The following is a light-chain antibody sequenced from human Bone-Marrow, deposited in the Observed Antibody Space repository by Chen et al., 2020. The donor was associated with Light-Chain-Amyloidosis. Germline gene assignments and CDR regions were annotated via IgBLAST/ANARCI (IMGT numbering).Light chain of an antibody. CDR2: GNN. V-gene: IGLV1-40*01. CDR3: QSYDSGLSGWL. Sequence: QSVLTQPPSVSGAPGQSVTISCTGSSSNIGAGYDVNWYQQLPGAAPRLLIYGNNNRPSGVPQRFFAFKSGTSASLAITGLQAEDEADYYCQSYDSGLSGWLFGGGTKLTGL. CDR1: SSNIGAGYD. J-gene: IGLJ3*02.